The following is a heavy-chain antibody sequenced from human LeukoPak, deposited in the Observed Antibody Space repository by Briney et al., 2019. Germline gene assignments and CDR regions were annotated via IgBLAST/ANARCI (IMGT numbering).Heavy chain of an antibody. CDR2: TSGSGVDT. Sequence: GGSLRLSCAASGFTFSSYSMNWVRQAPGKGMEWVSGTSGSGVDTYYADSVKGRFTISRDNSKNMVYLQMDSLRVEDTAVYYCVKDGGIAAAGTSGYFQHWGQGTLVTVSS. CDR1: GFTFSSYS. V-gene: IGHV3-23*01. J-gene: IGHJ1*01. D-gene: IGHD6-13*01. CDR3: VKDGGIAAAGTSGYFQH.